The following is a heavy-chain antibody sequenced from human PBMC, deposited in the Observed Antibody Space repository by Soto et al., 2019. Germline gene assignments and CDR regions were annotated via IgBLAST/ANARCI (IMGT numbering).Heavy chain of an antibody. Sequence: GESLKISCAASGFTFSSYSMNWVRQAPGKGLEWVSYISSSSSTIYYADSVKGRFTISRDNAKNSLYLQMNSLRDEDTAVYYCASQLLFRMVYATDDAFDIWGQGTMVTVS. CDR3: ASQLLFRMVYATDDAFDI. J-gene: IGHJ3*02. CDR1: GFTFSSYS. D-gene: IGHD2-8*01. CDR2: ISSSSSTI. V-gene: IGHV3-48*02.